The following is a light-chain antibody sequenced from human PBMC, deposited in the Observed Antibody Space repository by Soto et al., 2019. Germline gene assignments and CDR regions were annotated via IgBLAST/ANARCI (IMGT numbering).Light chain of an antibody. CDR1: SSNIGAGYD. V-gene: IGLV1-40*01. Sequence: QSVLTQPPSVSGAPGQRVTISCTGSSSNIGAGYDVHGYQQLPGTAPKLLIYGNSNRPSGVPDRFSGSKSGTSASLAITGLQAEDEADYYCQSYDSSLSASFGTGTKVTVL. CDR3: QSYDSSLSAS. J-gene: IGLJ1*01. CDR2: GNS.